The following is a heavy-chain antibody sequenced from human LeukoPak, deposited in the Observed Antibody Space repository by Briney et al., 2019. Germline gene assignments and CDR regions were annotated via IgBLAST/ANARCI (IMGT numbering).Heavy chain of an antibody. V-gene: IGHV3-43*02. CDR1: GFTFDDYA. CDR3: AKIDAY. CDR2: ISGDGGST. Sequence: PGGSLRLSCAASGFTFDDYAMHWVRQAPGKGLEWVSLISGDGGSTYYADSVKGRFTISRDNAKNTLYLQMSSLRAEDTAVYYCAKIDAYWGQGTLVAVSS. J-gene: IGHJ4*02.